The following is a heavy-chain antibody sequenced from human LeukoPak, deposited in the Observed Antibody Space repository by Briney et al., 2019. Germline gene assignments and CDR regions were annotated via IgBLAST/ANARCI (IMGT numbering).Heavy chain of an antibody. V-gene: IGHV3-23*01. CDR2: ISGCGGST. D-gene: IGHD3-9*01. CDR3: AKDPERGLRYFD. CDR1: GFTFSSYA. Sequence: GGPLRLSCAASGFTFSSYAMSWVRQAPGKGLEWVSAISGCGGSTYYADSVKGRFTISRDNSKNTLYLQMNSLRAEDTAVYYCAKDPERGLRYFDWGQGTLVTVSS. J-gene: IGHJ4*02.